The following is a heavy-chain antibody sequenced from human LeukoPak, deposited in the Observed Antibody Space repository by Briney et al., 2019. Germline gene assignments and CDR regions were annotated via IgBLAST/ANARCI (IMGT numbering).Heavy chain of an antibody. V-gene: IGHV4-4*07. CDR2: IYTNGSP. J-gene: IGHJ4*02. CDR1: GGSTSSYY. D-gene: IGHD6-13*01. CDR3: AGGHSSSWYRFFDY. Sequence: SETLSLTCTVSGGSTSSYYWSWIRQPAGKGLGWIGRIYTNGSPNYNPSLKSRVTMSIDTSRNQFSLRLSSVTAADTAVYYCAGGHSSSWYRFFDYWGQGTLVTVSS.